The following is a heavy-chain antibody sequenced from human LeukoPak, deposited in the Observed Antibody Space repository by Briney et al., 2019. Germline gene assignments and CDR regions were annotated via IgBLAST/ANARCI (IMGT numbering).Heavy chain of an antibody. CDR1: GGSISSYY. CDR3: ARLDWNDRRGGYYFDY. Sequence: SETLSLTCTVSGGSISSYYWSWIRQPPGKGLEWIGYIYYSGSTNYNPSLKSRVTISVDTSKNQFSLKLSSVTAADTALYYCARLDWNDRRGGYYFDYWGQGTLVTVSS. D-gene: IGHD1-1*01. CDR2: IYYSGST. J-gene: IGHJ4*02. V-gene: IGHV4-59*08.